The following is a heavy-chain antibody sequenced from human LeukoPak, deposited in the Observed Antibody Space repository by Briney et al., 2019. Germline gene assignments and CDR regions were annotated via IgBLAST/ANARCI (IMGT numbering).Heavy chain of an antibody. J-gene: IGHJ5*02. CDR1: GFKFSDFA. Sequence: GGSLRLSCAASGFKFSDFAMNWVRQTPGKGLEWVSFISGSGGTVHYADSVKGQFTISRDDSKNMVYLQMTGLRSDDTAVYFCAKDSAYSLWAVFDPWGQGTLVTVSS. CDR2: ISGSGGTV. D-gene: IGHD3-16*01. CDR3: AKDSAYSLWAVFDP. V-gene: IGHV3-23*01.